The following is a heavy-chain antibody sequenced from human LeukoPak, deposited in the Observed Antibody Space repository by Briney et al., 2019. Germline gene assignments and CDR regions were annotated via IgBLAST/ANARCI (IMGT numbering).Heavy chain of an antibody. J-gene: IGHJ4*02. V-gene: IGHV1-8*03. D-gene: IGHD3-10*01. CDR3: ARDRGYYGSGSYFDY. CDR2: MNPNSGNT. Sequence: GASVKVSCKASGGTFSSYAISWVRQAPGQGLEWMGWMNPNSGNTAYAQKFQGRVTITRNTSISTAYMELSSLRSEDTAVYYCARDRGYYGSGSYFDYWGQGTLVTVSS. CDR1: GGTFSSYA.